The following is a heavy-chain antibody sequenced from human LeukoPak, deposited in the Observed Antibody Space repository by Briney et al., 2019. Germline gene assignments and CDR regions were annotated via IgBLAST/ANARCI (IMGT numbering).Heavy chain of an antibody. CDR3: TTIRPGY. CDR1: GFSFSSYW. CDR2: IKDGGTTT. D-gene: IGHD5-12*01. V-gene: IGHV3-74*03. Sequence: GGSLRLSCAASGFSFSSYWIHWDRQVPGKGLVWVSRIKDGGTTTEYADSVKGRFTISRDDAKNTLYLQMNSLRAEDTAVYYCTTIRPGYWCQGTLVTVSP. J-gene: IGHJ4*02.